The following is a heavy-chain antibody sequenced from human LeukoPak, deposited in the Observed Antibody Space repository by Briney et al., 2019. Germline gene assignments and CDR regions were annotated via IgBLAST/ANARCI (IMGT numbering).Heavy chain of an antibody. V-gene: IGHV4-39*07. CDR1: GGSISSSSYY. CDR3: ARVKMALYDY. CDR2: IYYSGST. D-gene: IGHD5-24*01. J-gene: IGHJ4*02. Sequence: SETLSLTCTVSGGSISSSSYYWGWIRQPPGKGLEWIGSIYYSGSTYYNPSLKSRVTISVDTSKNQFSLKLSSVTAADTAVYYCARVKMALYDYWGQGTLVTVSS.